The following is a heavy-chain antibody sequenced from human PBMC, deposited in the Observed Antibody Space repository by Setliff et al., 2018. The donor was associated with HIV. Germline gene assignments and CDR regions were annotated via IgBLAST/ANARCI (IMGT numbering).Heavy chain of an antibody. Sequence: SETLSLTCAVYGGSFSGYYWSWIRQPPGKGLEWIGEIIHSGSTNYNPSLKNRLTISVDGSTNQFSLRLRSVTAADTAMYYCARVGLYDTNGYYLYYFESWGQGRLVTVSS. CDR2: IIHSGST. J-gene: IGHJ4*02. CDR1: GGSFSGYY. V-gene: IGHV4-34*12. D-gene: IGHD3-22*01. CDR3: ARVGLYDTNGYYLYYFES.